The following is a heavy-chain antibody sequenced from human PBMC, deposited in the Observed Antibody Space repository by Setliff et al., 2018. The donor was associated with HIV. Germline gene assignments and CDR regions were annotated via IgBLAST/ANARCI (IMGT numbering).Heavy chain of an antibody. Sequence: GASVKVSCKSSGSTFNNYDIIWLRQATGQGLEWLGWMNLNSDVAGYAPGFHDRLTMTRSTSMDTTNLELRSLRSEDTAVYYCARGKGVRGVIITGGLDVWGKGTTVTVS. CDR3: ARGKGVRGVIITGGLDV. CDR1: GSTFNNYD. V-gene: IGHV1-8*01. CDR2: MNLNSDVA. D-gene: IGHD3-10*01. J-gene: IGHJ6*03.